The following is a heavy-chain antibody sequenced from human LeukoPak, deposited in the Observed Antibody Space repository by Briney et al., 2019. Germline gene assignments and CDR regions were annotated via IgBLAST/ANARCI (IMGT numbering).Heavy chain of an antibody. Sequence: PSETLSLTCNVSGGFIRSGTYYWGWIRQSPGKGLEWMGSIYSTGNTHYNPSLESRVTISVDTSKNSFPLRLNSVTAADTAVYFCARDLWSTAAGMFDFWGQGVLVTVSS. CDR1: GGFIRSGTYY. V-gene: IGHV4-39*06. D-gene: IGHD2-21*01. J-gene: IGHJ4*02. CDR2: IYSTGNT. CDR3: ARDLWSTAAGMFDF.